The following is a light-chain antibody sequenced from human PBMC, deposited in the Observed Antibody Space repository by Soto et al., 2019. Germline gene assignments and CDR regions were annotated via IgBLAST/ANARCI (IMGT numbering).Light chain of an antibody. V-gene: IGLV2-14*03. CDR2: EVF. Sequence: QSALTQPASMSGSPGQSITISCTGTSSDVGGYNYVSWYQQHPGKVPKLMIYEVFRRPSGISDRFSGSKSGNMASLTISGLQAEDEADYYCCSYTTTSTFVFGGGTKVTVL. CDR3: CSYTTTSTFV. CDR1: SSDVGGYNY. J-gene: IGLJ2*01.